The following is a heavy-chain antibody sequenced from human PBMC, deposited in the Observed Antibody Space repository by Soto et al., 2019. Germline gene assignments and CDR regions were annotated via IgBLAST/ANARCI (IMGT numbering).Heavy chain of an antibody. CDR1: GNTDTIYF. CDR2: INSVSGGT. CDR3: ARGGSYYAL. D-gene: IGHD1-26*01. J-gene: IGHJ4*02. Sequence: QLVQSGAEVKQPGAAVWVSYKASGNTDTIYFIHWLRLAPGQGLEWLGWINSVSGGTNYAHKFLGRVTMTRDRSTTTAFMELRGLRSDDTAVYYCARGGSYYALWGQGTLVTF. V-gene: IGHV1-2*02.